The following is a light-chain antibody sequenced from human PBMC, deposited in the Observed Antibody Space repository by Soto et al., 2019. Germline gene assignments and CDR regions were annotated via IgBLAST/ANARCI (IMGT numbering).Light chain of an antibody. Sequence: QSALTQPASVSASPGQSITISCTGTRGDIGGYNYVSWYQQHPGKAPKLMIYDVYHRPSGVSNRFSASKSGNTASLTISGLQAEYEADYSCSSYTSSTTLVFGTGTKVTVL. V-gene: IGLV2-14*03. CDR2: DVY. CDR3: SSYTSSTTLV. CDR1: RGDIGGYNY. J-gene: IGLJ1*01.